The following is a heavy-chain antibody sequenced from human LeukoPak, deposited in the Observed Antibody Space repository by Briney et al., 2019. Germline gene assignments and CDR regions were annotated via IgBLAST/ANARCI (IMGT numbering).Heavy chain of an antibody. CDR2: VYHSGST. V-gene: IGHV4-39*01. CDR3: ARHMPYAGLYLDY. D-gene: IGHD4-23*01. J-gene: IGHJ4*02. Sequence: ASETLSLTCTVAGASISSESYYWGWIRQPPGKGLEWIGAVYHSGSTSYNPSLKSRVTISLDTSKSQFSLHLSSVTAADTAVYYCARHMPYAGLYLDYWGQGTLVTVSS. CDR1: GASISSESYY.